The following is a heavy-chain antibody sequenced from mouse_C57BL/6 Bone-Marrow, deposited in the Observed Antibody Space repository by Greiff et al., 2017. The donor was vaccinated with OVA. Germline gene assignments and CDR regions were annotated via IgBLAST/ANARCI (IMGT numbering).Heavy chain of an antibody. V-gene: IGHV1-50*01. CDR2: IDPSASYT. CDR3: ASLNWYFDV. CDR1: GYTFTSSW. J-gene: IGHJ1*03. Sequence: QVQLQQPGAELVKPGASVQLSCKASGYTFTSSWMQWVNQRPGPGLEWIGEIDPSASYTNYNQKLKGKATLTVDTSSSTAYLQLRSLTSEDSAVYYCASLNWYFDVWGTGTTVTVAS.